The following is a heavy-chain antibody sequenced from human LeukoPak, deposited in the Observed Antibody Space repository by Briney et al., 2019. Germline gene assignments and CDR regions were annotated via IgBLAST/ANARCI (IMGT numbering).Heavy chain of an antibody. J-gene: IGHJ6*03. Sequence: SETLSLTCTVSGGSISSYYWSWIRQPPGKGLEWIGYIYYSGSTNYNPSLKSRVTISVDTSKNQFSLKLSSVTAADTAVYYCARDTSMVRGYSDYYYMDVWGKGTTVTVSS. CDR2: IYYSGST. CDR1: GGSISSYY. V-gene: IGHV4-59*01. D-gene: IGHD3-10*01. CDR3: ARDTSMVRGYSDYYYMDV.